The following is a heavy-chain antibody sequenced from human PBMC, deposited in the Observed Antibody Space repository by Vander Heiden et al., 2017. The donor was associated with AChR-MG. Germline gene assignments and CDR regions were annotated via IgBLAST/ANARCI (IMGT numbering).Heavy chain of an antibody. Sequence: ITFKQSGPTLAKPPQPPPLTRTLSGFSPTTRGVGVGWIRQPPGKALEWLALIYWDDDKRYSPSLKSRLTITKDTSKNQVVLTMTNMDPVDTATYYCAHSSDDYGDLTPAFDIWGQGTMVTVSS. CDR2: IYWDDDK. V-gene: IGHV2-5*02. CDR3: AHSSDDYGDLTPAFDI. J-gene: IGHJ3*02. D-gene: IGHD4-17*01. CDR1: GFSPTTRGVG.